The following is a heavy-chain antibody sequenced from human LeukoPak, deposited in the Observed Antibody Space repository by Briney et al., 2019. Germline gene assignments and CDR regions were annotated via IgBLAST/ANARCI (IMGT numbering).Heavy chain of an antibody. V-gene: IGHV1-18*01. CDR2: ISAYNGNT. CDR3: AREFTMVRGGDYYYGMDV. Sequence: ASVKVSCKASGYTFTSYGISWVRQAPGQGLEWMGWISAYNGNTNYAQKLQGRVTMTTDTSTSTAYMELRSLRSDDTAVYYCAREFTMVRGGDYYYGMDVWDQGTTVTVSS. J-gene: IGHJ6*02. D-gene: IGHD3-10*01. CDR1: GYTFTSYG.